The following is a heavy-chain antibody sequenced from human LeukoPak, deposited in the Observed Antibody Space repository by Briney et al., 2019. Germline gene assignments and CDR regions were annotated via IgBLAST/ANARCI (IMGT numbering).Heavy chain of an antibody. Sequence: GASVKVSCKALGYTFTSYGISWVRQAPGQGLEWMGWISAYNGNTNYAQKLQGRVTITADKSTSTAYMELSSLRSEDTAVYYCAREEDIVVVPASHDAFDIWGQGTMVTVSA. CDR2: ISAYNGNT. CDR3: AREEDIVVVPASHDAFDI. CDR1: GYTFTSYG. D-gene: IGHD2-2*01. V-gene: IGHV1-18*01. J-gene: IGHJ3*02.